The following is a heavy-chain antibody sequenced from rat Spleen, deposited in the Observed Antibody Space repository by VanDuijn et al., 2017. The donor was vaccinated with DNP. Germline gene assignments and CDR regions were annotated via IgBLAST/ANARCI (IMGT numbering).Heavy chain of an antibody. CDR2: ISSDGNLA. J-gene: IGHJ1*01. CDR1: GFTFSDYG. Sequence: EVQLVESGGGLVQPGRSMKLSCAASGFTFSDYGMAWVLQAPTKGLEWVASISSDGNLAYYRDSVKGRFTISKDNAKDTLYLQMESLRSEDTATYYCARGSGTYYWYFDFWGPGTMVTVSS. V-gene: IGHV5S13*01. CDR3: ARGSGTYYWYFDF. D-gene: IGHD5-1*01.